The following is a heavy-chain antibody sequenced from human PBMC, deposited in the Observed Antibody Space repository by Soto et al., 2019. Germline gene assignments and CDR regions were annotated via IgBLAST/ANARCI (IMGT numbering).Heavy chain of an antibody. V-gene: IGHV4-59*08. D-gene: IGHD5-12*01. CDR2: IYYSGST. J-gene: IGHJ4*02. Sequence: PAETLSLTCTVSGGSISSYYWSWIRQPPGKGLEWIGYIYYSGSTNYNPSLKSRVTISVDTSKNQFSLKLSSVTAADTAVYYCARIFSGYDIEPFDYWGQGTLVTVSS. CDR1: GGSISSYY. CDR3: ARIFSGYDIEPFDY.